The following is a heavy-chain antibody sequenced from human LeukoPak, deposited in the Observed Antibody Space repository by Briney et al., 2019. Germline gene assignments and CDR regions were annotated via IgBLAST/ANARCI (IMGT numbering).Heavy chain of an antibody. CDR3: AKQDDSSAYEFDY. Sequence: GGSLRLSCVASGFTFSSYAMSWVRLAPGKGLEWVSTISASGGTTYYADSLKGRLTISRDNSKNTLYLQMNSLRAEDTAIYYCAKQDDSSAYEFDYWGQGTPLTVSS. D-gene: IGHD3-22*01. CDR2: ISASGGTT. CDR1: GFTFSSYA. V-gene: IGHV3-23*01. J-gene: IGHJ4*02.